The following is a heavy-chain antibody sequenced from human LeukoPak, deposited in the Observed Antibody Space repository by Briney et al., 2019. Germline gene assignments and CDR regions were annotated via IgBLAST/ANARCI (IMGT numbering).Heavy chain of an antibody. Sequence: GGSLRLSCAASGFTFSSYSMNWVRQAPGKGLEWVSSISSSSSYIYYADSVKGRFTISRDNAKNSLYLQMNSLRAEDTAVYYCARVKRSSWYFDYWGQGTLVTVYS. CDR3: ARVKRSSWYFDY. CDR2: ISSSSSYI. V-gene: IGHV3-21*01. J-gene: IGHJ4*02. D-gene: IGHD6-13*01. CDR1: GFTFSSYS.